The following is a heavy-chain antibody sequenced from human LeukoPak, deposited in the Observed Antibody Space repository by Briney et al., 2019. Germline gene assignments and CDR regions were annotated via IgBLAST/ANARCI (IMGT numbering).Heavy chain of an antibody. J-gene: IGHJ4*02. CDR1: GYTFTGYY. V-gene: IGHV1-2*06. D-gene: IGHD3-22*01. Sequence: GAPVKVSCKASGYTFTGYYMHWVRQAPGQGLEWMGRINPNSGGTNYAQKFQGRVTMTRDTSISTAYMELSRLRSDDTAVYYCARAEYYDSSGYWDYWGQGTLVTVSS. CDR2: INPNSGGT. CDR3: ARAEYYDSSGYWDY.